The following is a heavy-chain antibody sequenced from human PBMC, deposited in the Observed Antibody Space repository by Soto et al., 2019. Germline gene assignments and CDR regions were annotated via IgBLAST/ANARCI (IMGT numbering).Heavy chain of an antibody. CDR1: GTTFSNFA. V-gene: IGHV1-69*12. CDR3: VRGPDYEGYFDY. J-gene: IGHJ4*02. Sequence: QVRLVQSGAEVKKTESSVKVSCEASGTTFSNFAIGWVRQAPGQGLEWMGGIILPFGTPNYAQKFQGSVTISADESMTTVYMELRGLRSGDTVVYYCVRGPDYEGYFDYWGQGTLVTVSS. D-gene: IGHD3-22*01. CDR2: IILPFGTP.